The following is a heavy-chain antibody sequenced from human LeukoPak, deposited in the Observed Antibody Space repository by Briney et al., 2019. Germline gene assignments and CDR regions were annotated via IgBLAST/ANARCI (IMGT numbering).Heavy chain of an antibody. D-gene: IGHD3-22*01. CDR3: AKYDSSGYY. CDR1: GGSISSSSYY. CDR2: IYYSGST. V-gene: IGHV4-39*01. J-gene: IGHJ4*02. Sequence: SETLSLTCTVSGGSISSSSYYWGWIRQPPGKGLEWIGSIYYSGSTYYNPSLKSRVTISVDTSKNQFPLKLSSVTAADTAVYYCAKYDSSGYYWGQGTLVTVSS.